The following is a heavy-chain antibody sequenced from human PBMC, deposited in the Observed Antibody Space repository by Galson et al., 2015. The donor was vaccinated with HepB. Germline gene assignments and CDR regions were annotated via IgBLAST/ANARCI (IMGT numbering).Heavy chain of an antibody. CDR3: AREGAGFYDFWSGYGYYFDY. CDR1: GGSFSGYY. Sequence: TLSLTCAVYGGSFSGYYWSWIRQPPGKGLEWIGEINHSGSTNYNPSLKSRVTISVDTSKNQFSLKLSSVTAADTAVYYCAREGAGFYDFWSGYGYYFDYWGQGTLVTVSS. D-gene: IGHD3-3*01. V-gene: IGHV4-34*01. CDR2: INHSGST. J-gene: IGHJ4*02.